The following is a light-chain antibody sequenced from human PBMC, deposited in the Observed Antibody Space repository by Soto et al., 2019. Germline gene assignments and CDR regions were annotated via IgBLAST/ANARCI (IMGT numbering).Light chain of an antibody. Sequence: EIVLTQSPATLSLSPGDRATLSCRASQSVSNFLAWYQQKPGQAPRLLISDASNRATGIPGRFSGSGSGTEFSLTISSLEPEDFAVYYCQQRSNWPWTFGQGTKVEIK. CDR1: QSVSNF. J-gene: IGKJ1*01. CDR3: QQRSNWPWT. CDR2: DAS. V-gene: IGKV3-11*01.